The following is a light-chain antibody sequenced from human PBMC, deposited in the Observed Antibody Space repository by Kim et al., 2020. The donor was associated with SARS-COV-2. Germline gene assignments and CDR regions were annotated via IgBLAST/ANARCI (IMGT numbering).Light chain of an antibody. CDR2: GNS. CDR3: QSYDSSLSGSL. V-gene: IGLV1-40*01. Sequence: QRVTISCTRSSSNIGAGYDVHWYQQLPGPAPKLLIYGNSNRPSGVPDRFSGSKSGTSASLVITGLQAEDEADYYCQSYDSSLSGSLFGGATQLTVL. J-gene: IGLJ2*01. CDR1: SSNIGAGYD.